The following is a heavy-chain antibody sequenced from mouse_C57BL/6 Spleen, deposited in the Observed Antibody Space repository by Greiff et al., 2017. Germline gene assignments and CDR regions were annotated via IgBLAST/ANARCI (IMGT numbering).Heavy chain of an antibody. CDR2: IRLKSDNYAT. D-gene: IGHD1-1*01. CDR3: SSYAMDY. Sequence: EVQVEESGGGLVQPGGSMKLSCVASGFTFSNYWMNWVRQSPEKGLEWVAQIRLKSDNYATHYAESVKGRFTISRDDSKSSVYLQMNNLRAEDTGIYYGSSYAMDYWGQGTSVTVSS. V-gene: IGHV6-3*01. J-gene: IGHJ4*01. CDR1: GFTFSNYW.